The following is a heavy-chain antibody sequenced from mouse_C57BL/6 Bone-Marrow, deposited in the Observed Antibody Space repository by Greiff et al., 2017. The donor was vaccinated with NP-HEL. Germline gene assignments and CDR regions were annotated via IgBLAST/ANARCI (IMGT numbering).Heavy chain of an antibody. CDR1: GYSITSGYY. CDR3: ARGTTVVAADFDV. V-gene: IGHV3-6*01. J-gene: IGHJ1*03. Sequence: EVQLQESGPGLVKPSKSLSLTCSVTGYSITSGYYWNWIRQFPGNKLEWVGYISYDGSNNYNPSLKNRIAITRDTSKNQFFLKLNSGTTEDTATYYCARGTTVVAADFDVWGTGTTVTVSS. D-gene: IGHD1-1*01. CDR2: ISYDGSN.